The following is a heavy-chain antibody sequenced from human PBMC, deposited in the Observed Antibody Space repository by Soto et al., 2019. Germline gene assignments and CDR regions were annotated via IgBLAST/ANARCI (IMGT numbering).Heavy chain of an antibody. J-gene: IGHJ5*02. Sequence: GGSLRLSCTASGFTFGDYAMSWFRQAPGKGLEWVGFIRSKAYGGTTEYAASVKGRFTISRDDSKSIAYLQMNSLKTEDTAVYYCTRGTGWELVYWFDPWGQGTLVTVSS. V-gene: IGHV3-49*03. CDR1: GFTFGDYA. CDR2: IRSKAYGGTT. D-gene: IGHD1-26*01. CDR3: TRGTGWELVYWFDP.